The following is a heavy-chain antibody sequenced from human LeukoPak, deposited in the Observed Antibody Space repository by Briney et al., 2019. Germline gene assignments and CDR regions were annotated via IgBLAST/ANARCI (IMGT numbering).Heavy chain of an antibody. Sequence: PSETLSLTCTVSGGSISSYYWSWIRQPPGKGLEWIGYIYYSGSTNYNPSLKSRVTISVDTSKNQFSLKLSSVTAADTAVYYCARRYYDFWSGAYYFDYWGQGTLVTVSS. V-gene: IGHV4-59*12. CDR3: ARRYYDFWSGAYYFDY. CDR1: GGSISSYY. D-gene: IGHD3-3*01. J-gene: IGHJ4*02. CDR2: IYYSGST.